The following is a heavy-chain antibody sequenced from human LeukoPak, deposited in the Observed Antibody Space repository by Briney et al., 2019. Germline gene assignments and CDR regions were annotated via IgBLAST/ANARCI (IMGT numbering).Heavy chain of an antibody. CDR3: ARGGSAWSTLAY. D-gene: IGHD6-19*01. CDR2: ISPYNGST. J-gene: IGHJ4*02. V-gene: IGHV1-18*01. CDR1: GYTFTSYG. Sequence: EASVKVSYKASGYTFTSYGISWVRQAPGQGLEWMGWISPYNGSTSYAQKVQGRVTLTTDTSTNTAYMELRTLRSDDTAVYYCARGGSAWSTLAYWGQGTLVTVSS.